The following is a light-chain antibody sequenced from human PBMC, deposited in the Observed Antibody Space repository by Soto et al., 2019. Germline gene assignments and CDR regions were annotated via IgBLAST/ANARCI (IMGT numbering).Light chain of an antibody. V-gene: IGKV1-5*03. CDR3: QHYNSYSEA. CDR2: KAS. Sequence: DIQMTQSPSSLSAYVGERVTITCRASQTISSWLAWYQQKPGKAPKLLIYKASTLKSGVPSRFSGSGSGTEFTLTISSLQPDDFATYYCQHYNSYSEAFGQVTKVDI. CDR1: QTISSW. J-gene: IGKJ1*01.